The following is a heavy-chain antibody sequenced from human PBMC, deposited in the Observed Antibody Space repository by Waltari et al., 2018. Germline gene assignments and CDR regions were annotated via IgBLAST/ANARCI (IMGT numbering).Heavy chain of an antibody. D-gene: IGHD3-22*01. Sequence: QVQLVESGGGVVQPGRSLRLSCAASGFTFTSYVIQWFRQAPGKGLEWVAVISRDEKNTDYVDSVKGRFTVSRDNSKNTIYLQMNSLKTEDTAVYYCAREDYYDRGRIGANFDYWGLGTLVTVSS. V-gene: IGHV3-30*03. CDR3: AREDYYDRGRIGANFDY. J-gene: IGHJ4*02. CDR2: ISRDEKNT. CDR1: GFTFTSYV.